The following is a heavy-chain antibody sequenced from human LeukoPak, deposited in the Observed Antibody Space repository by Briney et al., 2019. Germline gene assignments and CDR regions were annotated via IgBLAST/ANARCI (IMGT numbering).Heavy chain of an antibody. CDR1: GGSISSYY. J-gene: IGHJ4*02. Sequence: SETLSLTCTVSGGSISSYYWSWIRQTPGKGLEWIGYIYYSGSTNYNPSLKSRVTISVDTSKNQFSLKLSSVTAADTAVYYCARVGVGAFYYLDYWGQGTLVTVSS. V-gene: IGHV4-59*01. CDR3: ARVGVGAFYYLDY. CDR2: IYYSGST. D-gene: IGHD1-26*01.